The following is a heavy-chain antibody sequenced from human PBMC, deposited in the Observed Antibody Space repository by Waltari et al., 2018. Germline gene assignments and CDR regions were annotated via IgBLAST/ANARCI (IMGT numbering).Heavy chain of an antibody. J-gene: IGHJ4*02. CDR3: ARAGYYYDSSTYYYFDY. V-gene: IGHV4-59*01. CDR1: GGSISSFY. Sequence: QVQLQESGPGLVKPSETLSLTCPVSGGSISSFYWSWIRQPPGKGLEWIGYIYYSGSTNYNPALKSRVTISVDTSKNQFSLKLSSVTAADTAVYYCARAGYYYDSSTYYYFDYWGQGTLVTVSS. D-gene: IGHD3-22*01. CDR2: IYYSGST.